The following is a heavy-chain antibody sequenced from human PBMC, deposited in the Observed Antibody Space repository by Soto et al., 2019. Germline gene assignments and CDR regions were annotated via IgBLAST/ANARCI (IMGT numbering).Heavy chain of an antibody. CDR3: ARDKEYSRSWYTLDY. J-gene: IGHJ4*02. CDR1: GYTFTSYG. V-gene: IGHV1-18*01. D-gene: IGHD6-13*01. CDR2: ISAYNGNT. Sequence: QVKLVQSGAEMKKPGASVKVSCKASGYTFTSYGISWVRQAPGQGLEWMGWISAYNGNTNYAQKLQGRVTMTTDTSTSTAYMELRSLRSDDTAVYYCARDKEYSRSWYTLDYWGQGTLVTVSS.